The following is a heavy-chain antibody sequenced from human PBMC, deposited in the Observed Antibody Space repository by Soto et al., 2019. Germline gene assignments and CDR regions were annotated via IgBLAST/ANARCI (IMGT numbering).Heavy chain of an antibody. CDR3: ARVYCSSTSCYLICDY. CDR1: GYTFTSYG. V-gene: IGHV1-18*01. D-gene: IGHD2-2*01. CDR2: ISAYNGNT. J-gene: IGHJ4*02. Sequence: GASVKVSCKASGYTFTSYGISWVRQAPGQGLEWMGWISAYNGNTNYAQKLQGRVTMTTDTSTSTAYMELRSLRSDDTAVYYCARVYCSSTSCYLICDYWGQGTLVTVSS.